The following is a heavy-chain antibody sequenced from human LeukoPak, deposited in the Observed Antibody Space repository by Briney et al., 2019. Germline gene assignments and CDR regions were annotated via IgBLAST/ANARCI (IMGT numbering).Heavy chain of an antibody. CDR3: ARDRPFDYDFWSGYGGSYYYYGMDV. Sequence: PSETLSLTCTVSGGSIGSYYWSWIRQPPGKGLEWIGYIYYSGSTSYNPSLKSRVTISVDTSKNQFSLKLSSVTAADTAVYYCARDRPFDYDFWSGYGGSYYYYGMDVWGQGTTVTVSS. D-gene: IGHD3-3*01. J-gene: IGHJ6*02. CDR1: GGSIGSYY. V-gene: IGHV4-59*01. CDR2: IYYSGST.